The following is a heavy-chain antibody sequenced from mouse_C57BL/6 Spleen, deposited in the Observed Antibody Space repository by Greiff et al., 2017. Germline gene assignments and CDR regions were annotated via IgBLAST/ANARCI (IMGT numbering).Heavy chain of an antibody. CDR3: ARDEDSSVAFAY. D-gene: IGHD3-2*02. CDR1: GYSITSGYY. V-gene: IGHV3-6*01. Sequence: EVQLQESGPGLVKPSQSLSLTCSVTGYSITSGYYWNWIRQLPGNKLEWMGYISYDGSNNYNPSLKNRISITRDTSKNQFFLKLNSVTTEDTATYYCARDEDSSVAFAYWGQGTLVTVSA. J-gene: IGHJ3*01. CDR2: ISYDGSN.